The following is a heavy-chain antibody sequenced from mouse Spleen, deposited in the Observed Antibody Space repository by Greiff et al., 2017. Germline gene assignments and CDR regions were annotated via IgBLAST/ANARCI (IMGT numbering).Heavy chain of an antibody. J-gene: IGHJ2*01. Sequence: VQLQQSGAELVRPGASVTLSCKASGYTFTDYEMHWVKQTPVHGLEWIGAIDPETGGTAYNQKFKGKAILTADKSSSTAYMELRSLTSEDSAVYYCTRETTEYYFDYWGQGTTLTVSS. V-gene: IGHV1-15*01. CDR1: GYTFTDYE. CDR3: TRETTEYYFDY. D-gene: IGHD1-1*01. CDR2: IDPETGGT.